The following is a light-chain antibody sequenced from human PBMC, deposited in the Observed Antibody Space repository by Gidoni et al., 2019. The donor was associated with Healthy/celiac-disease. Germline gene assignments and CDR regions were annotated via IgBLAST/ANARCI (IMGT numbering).Light chain of an antibody. CDR2: DAS. CDR3: QQFDNLPLT. CDR1: QDISHY. Sequence: DIQMTQSPSSLPASVGDRVTITCQASQDISHYLTWYQQKPGKAPKLLIYDASNLETGVPSRFSGSGSGTDFTFTISSLQPEDVATYFCQQFDNLPLTFGGGTKVEI. J-gene: IGKJ4*01. V-gene: IGKV1-33*01.